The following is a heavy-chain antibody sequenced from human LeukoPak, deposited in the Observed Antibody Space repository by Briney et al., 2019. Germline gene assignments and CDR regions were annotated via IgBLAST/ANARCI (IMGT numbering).Heavy chain of an antibody. V-gene: IGHV4-4*07. CDR1: GGSISSYY. J-gene: IGHJ4*02. Sequence: SETLSLTCAVSGGSISSYYWSWIRQPAGKGLEWIGRIYTSGTTNYNPSLKSRVTMSVDTSKNQFSLNLNSVTAADTAVYYCARTSPRAATFDYWGQGTLVTVSS. CDR2: IYTSGTT. CDR3: ARTSPRAATFDY. D-gene: IGHD2-15*01.